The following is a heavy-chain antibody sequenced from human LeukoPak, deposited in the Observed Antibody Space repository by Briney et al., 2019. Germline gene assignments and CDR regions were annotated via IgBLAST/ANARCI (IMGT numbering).Heavy chain of an antibody. CDR2: ISGSGGST. CDR1: GFTFSSYS. J-gene: IGHJ4*02. V-gene: IGHV3-23*01. CDR3: AKGGAYSSSWYGGRGPNSFKYYFDY. Sequence: PGGSLRLSCAASGFTFSSYSMNWVRQAPGKGLEWVSAISGSGGSTYYADSVKGRFTISRDNSKNTLYLQMNSLRAEDTAVYYCAKGGAYSSSWYGGRGPNSFKYYFDYWGQGTLVTVSS. D-gene: IGHD6-13*01.